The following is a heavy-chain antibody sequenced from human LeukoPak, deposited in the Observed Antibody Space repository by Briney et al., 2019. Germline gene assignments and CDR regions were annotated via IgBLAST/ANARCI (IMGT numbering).Heavy chain of an antibody. J-gene: IGHJ4*02. CDR2: ISSSSSYI. D-gene: IGHD3-22*01. CDR1: GFTFSSYS. CDR3: ARGLYDSSGYYYFDY. V-gene: IGHV3-21*01. Sequence: PGGSLRLSCAASGFTFSSYSMNWVRQAPGKGLEWVSSISSSSSYIYYADSVKGRFTISRDNSKNTLYLQMNSLRAEDTVVYYCARGLYDSSGYYYFDYWGQGTLVTVSS.